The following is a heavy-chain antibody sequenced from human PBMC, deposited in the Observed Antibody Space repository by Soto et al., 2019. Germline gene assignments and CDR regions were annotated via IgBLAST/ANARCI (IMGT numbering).Heavy chain of an antibody. CDR3: AREGRGKKAGYNGLVSLGY. V-gene: IGHV1-69*06. CDR2: IIPIFNST. Sequence: QVQLVQSGAEVKTPGSSLKVSCKVSGSRFSNYVISWGRQAPGHGLEGLGRIIPIFNSTKYAQSFQGRVTITADKSTSTASLELSSLRSDDTAVYYCAREGRGKKAGYNGLVSLGYWGQGTLVTVSS. D-gene: IGHD2-2*02. CDR1: GSRFSNYV. J-gene: IGHJ4*02.